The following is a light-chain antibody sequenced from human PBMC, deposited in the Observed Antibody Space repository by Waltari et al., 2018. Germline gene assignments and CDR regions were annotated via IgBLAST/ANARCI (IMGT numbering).Light chain of an antibody. V-gene: IGLV1-51*02. Sequence: QSVLTQPPSVSAAPGQKVTISCSGSSSNIGNNYVSWYQQLPGTAPKLLIYENNKRPSGIHDRCAGSKAGTSATLGITGLQTGDEADYYCGTWDSSLSAYVFGTGTKVTVL. CDR1: SSNIGNNY. CDR2: ENN. J-gene: IGLJ1*01. CDR3: GTWDSSLSAYV.